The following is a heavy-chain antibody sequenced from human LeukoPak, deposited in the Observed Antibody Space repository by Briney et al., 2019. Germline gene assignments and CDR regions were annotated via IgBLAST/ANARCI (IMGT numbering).Heavy chain of an antibody. J-gene: IGHJ4*02. CDR3: AREAWIVGATTAISDY. D-gene: IGHD1-26*01. CDR1: GDSVSSNSAA. V-gene: IGHV6-1*01. CDR2: TYYRSKWYN. Sequence: TSQTLSLTCAISGDSVSSNSAAWNWIRQSPSRGLEWLGRTYYRSKWYNDYAVSVKSRITINPDTSKNQFSLQLNSVTPEDTAVYYCAREAWIVGATTAISDYWGQGTLVTVSS.